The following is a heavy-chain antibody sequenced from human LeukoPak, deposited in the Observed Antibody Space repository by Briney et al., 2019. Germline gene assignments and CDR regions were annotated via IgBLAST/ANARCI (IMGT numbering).Heavy chain of an antibody. D-gene: IGHD3-22*01. CDR1: GFTFSTYW. CDR2: VNSDGSIT. CDR3: ATDSGYDSSAYYPDC. J-gene: IGHJ4*02. Sequence: GGSLRLSCAASGFTFSTYWMHWVRQAPGKGLVWVSRVNSDGSITSYADSVKGRFTISRDNAKNTVSLQMNSLRDEDTAVYYCATDSGYDSSAYYPDCWGQGTLVTVSS. V-gene: IGHV3-74*01.